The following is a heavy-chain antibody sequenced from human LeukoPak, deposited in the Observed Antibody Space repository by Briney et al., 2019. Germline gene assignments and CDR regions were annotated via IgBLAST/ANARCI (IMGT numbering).Heavy chain of an antibody. V-gene: IGHV1-18*01. J-gene: IGHJ4*02. Sequence: ASVKVSCKASGYTFSSYGFSWVRQAPGQGLEWMGWVSGDNGKTNYAQNFQGRLTMTTDTSTSTVYMELRSLRSDDTAVYYCARDPSGGITTFDYWGQGTLVTVSS. CDR1: GYTFSSYG. CDR2: VSGDNGKT. CDR3: ARDPSGGITTFDY. D-gene: IGHD3-22*01.